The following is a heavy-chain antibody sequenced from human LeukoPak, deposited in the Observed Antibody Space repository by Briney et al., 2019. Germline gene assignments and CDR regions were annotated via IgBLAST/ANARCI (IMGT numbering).Heavy chain of an antibody. J-gene: IGHJ4*02. V-gene: IGHV3-53*05. D-gene: IGHD1-26*01. Sequence: GGSLRLSCAASGFTVSSNYMSWVRQAPGKGLEWVSVIYSGGSTYYADSVKGRFTISRDNSKNTLYLQMNSLRAEDTAVYYCARDYREGPHYYFDYWGQGTLVTVSS. CDR2: IYSGGST. CDR1: GFTVSSNY. CDR3: ARDYREGPHYYFDY.